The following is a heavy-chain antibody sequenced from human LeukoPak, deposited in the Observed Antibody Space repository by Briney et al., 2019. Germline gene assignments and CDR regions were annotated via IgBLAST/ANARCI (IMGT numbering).Heavy chain of an antibody. V-gene: IGHV3-11*04. CDR2: ISSSGSTI. CDR1: GFTFSDYY. D-gene: IGHD4-17*01. J-gene: IGHJ4*02. Sequence: GGSLRLSCAASGFTFSDYYMSWIRQAPGKGLEWVSYISSSGSTIYYADSVKGRFTISRDNAKNSLYLQMNSLRAEDTAVYYCAIPNDYGDYVGSYWGQGTLVTVSS. CDR3: AIPNDYGDYVGSY.